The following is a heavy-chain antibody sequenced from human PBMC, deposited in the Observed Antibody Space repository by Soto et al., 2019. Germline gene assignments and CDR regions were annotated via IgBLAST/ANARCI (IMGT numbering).Heavy chain of an antibody. V-gene: IGHV3-21*01. Sequence: EVQLLESGGGLVQPGGSLRLSCAASGFTFSNYAMNWVRQAPGKGLEWVSSISSSSSYIYYADSVKGRFTISRDNAKNSLYLQMNSLRAEDTAVYYCARDPHYYDSSGRIDYWGQGTLVTVSS. CDR2: ISSSSSYI. CDR1: GFTFSNYA. CDR3: ARDPHYYDSSGRIDY. D-gene: IGHD3-22*01. J-gene: IGHJ4*02.